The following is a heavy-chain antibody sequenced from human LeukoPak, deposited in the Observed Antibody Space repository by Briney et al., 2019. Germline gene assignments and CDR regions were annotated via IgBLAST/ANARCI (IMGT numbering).Heavy chain of an antibody. V-gene: IGHV4-34*01. CDR1: GGSFSGHY. Sequence: SETLSLTCAVYGGSFSGHYWTWIRQPPGKGLEWIGEINHSGSTNYNPSLKSRVTISVDTSKNQFSLKLSSVTAADTAVYYCARGVGSGSYFLVPSDYYYGMDVWGQGTTVTVSS. J-gene: IGHJ6*02. D-gene: IGHD3-10*01. CDR3: ARGVGSGSYFLVPSDYYYGMDV. CDR2: INHSGST.